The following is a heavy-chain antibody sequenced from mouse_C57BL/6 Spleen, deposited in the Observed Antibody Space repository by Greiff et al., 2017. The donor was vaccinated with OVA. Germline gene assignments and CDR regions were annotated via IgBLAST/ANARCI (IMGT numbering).Heavy chain of an antibody. Sequence: VKLVESGGGLVQPGGSLSLSCAASGFTFTDYYMSWVRQPPGKALEWLGFIRNKANGYTTEYSASVKGRFTISRDNSQSILYLQMYALRAEDSATYYCARYDGYYGGFAYWGQGTLVTVSA. CDR3: ARYDGYYGGFAY. V-gene: IGHV7-3*01. J-gene: IGHJ3*01. CDR2: IRNKANGYTT. D-gene: IGHD2-3*01. CDR1: GFTFTDYY.